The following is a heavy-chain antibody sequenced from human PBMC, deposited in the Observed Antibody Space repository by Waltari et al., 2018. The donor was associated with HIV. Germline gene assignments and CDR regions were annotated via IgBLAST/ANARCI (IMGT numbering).Heavy chain of an antibody. J-gene: IGHJ5*02. V-gene: IGHV4-39*07. D-gene: IGHD6-13*01. CDR2: IYYSGST. Sequence: QLQLQESGPGLVKPSETLSLTCTVSGGSISSSSYYWGWIRQPPGKGLEWIGSIYYSGSTYYNPSLKSRVTISVDTSKNQFSLKLSSVTAADTAVYYCARGRPSQGFSSSWYIWFDPWGQGTLVTVSS. CDR1: GGSISSSSYY. CDR3: ARGRPSQGFSSSWYIWFDP.